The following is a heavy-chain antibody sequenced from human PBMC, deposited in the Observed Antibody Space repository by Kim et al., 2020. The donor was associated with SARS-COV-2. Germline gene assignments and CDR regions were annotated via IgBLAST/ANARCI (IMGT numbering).Heavy chain of an antibody. CDR2: ISGSGGST. J-gene: IGHJ6*02. D-gene: IGHD6-13*01. Sequence: GGSLRLSCAASGFTFSSYAMSWVRQAPGKGLEWVSAISGSGGSTYYADSVKGRFTISRDNSKNTLYLQMNSLRAEDTAVYYCAKSGAIAAEEYYYYGMDVWGQGTTVTVSS. V-gene: IGHV3-23*01. CDR3: AKSGAIAAEEYYYYGMDV. CDR1: GFTFSSYA.